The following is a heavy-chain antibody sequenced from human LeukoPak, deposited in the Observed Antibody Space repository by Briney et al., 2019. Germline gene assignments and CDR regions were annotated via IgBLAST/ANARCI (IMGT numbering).Heavy chain of an antibody. V-gene: IGHV1-8*01. CDR2: MNPNSGNT. CDR3: ARASGFGWGIAFDI. D-gene: IGHD6-13*01. J-gene: IGHJ3*02. Sequence: GASVKVSCKASGYTFTSYDINWVRQATGQGLEWMGWMNPNSGNTGYAQKFQGRVTMTRNTYISTAYMELSSLRSEDTAVYYCARASGFGWGIAFDIWGQGKMVTVSS. CDR1: GYTFTSYD.